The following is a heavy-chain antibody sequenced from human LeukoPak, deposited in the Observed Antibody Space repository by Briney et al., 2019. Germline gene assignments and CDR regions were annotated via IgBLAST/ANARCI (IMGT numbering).Heavy chain of an antibody. V-gene: IGHV4-34*01. D-gene: IGHD2-2*01. CDR3: ARGQVPAARGYNWFDL. Sequence: SSETLSLTCAVYGWSFNDYYWNWIRQPPGKGLEWIGEINARGDTNFNPSLKSRVTISVDTSKNQFSLRLTSMIAADTAVYYCARGQVPAARGYNWFDLWGQGTLVTVSS. CDR1: GWSFNDYY. J-gene: IGHJ5*02. CDR2: INARGDT.